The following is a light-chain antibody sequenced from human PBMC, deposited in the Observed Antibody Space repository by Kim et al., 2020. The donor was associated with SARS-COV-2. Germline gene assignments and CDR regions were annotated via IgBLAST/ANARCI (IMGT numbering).Light chain of an antibody. V-gene: IGKV3-11*01. Sequence: LSPGERATLSCRASQSISKYLAWYQQKPGQAPRLLIYDASKRATGIPDRLSGSGSGTDFTLTISSLEPEDFAVYYCQQRSTWPQTFGQGTKVDIK. CDR2: DAS. CDR1: QSISKY. CDR3: QQRSTWPQT. J-gene: IGKJ1*01.